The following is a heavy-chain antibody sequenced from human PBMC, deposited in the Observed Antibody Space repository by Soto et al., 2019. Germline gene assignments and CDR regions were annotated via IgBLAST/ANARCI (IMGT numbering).Heavy chain of an antibody. CDR3: ARDSSTVPLYSSGSP. CDR1: GGTFSSYA. Sequence: ASVKVSFKASGGTFSSYAISWVRQAPGQGLEWMGGIIPIFGTANYAQKFQGRVTITADESTSTAYMGLSSLRSEDTAVYYCARDSSTVPLYSSGSPWGQGTLVTVSS. V-gene: IGHV1-69*13. J-gene: IGHJ5*02. CDR2: IIPIFGTA. D-gene: IGHD3-22*01.